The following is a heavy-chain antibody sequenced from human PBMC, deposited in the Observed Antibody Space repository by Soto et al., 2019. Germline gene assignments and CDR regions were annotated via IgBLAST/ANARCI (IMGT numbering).Heavy chain of an antibody. J-gene: IGHJ4*02. Sequence: QVQLVESGGGVVQPGRSLRLSCAASGFTFSSYGMHWVRQAPGKGLEWVAVISYDGSNKYYADSVKGRFTSSRDKSKNPLYLPINSLRAEDTDVSYCGEGPRYRRRWFYYWGQGNLVTVS. V-gene: IGHV3-30*03. CDR2: ISYDGSNK. D-gene: IGHD5-12*01. CDR1: GFTFSSYG. CDR3: GEGPRYRRRWFYY.